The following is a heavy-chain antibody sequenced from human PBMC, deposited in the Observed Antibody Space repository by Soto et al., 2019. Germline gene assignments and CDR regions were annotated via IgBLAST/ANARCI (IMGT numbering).Heavy chain of an antibody. Sequence: QVQLVESGGGVVQPGRSLRLSCAASGFTFSSYGMHWVRQAPGKGLEWVAVIWYDGSNKYYADSVEGRFTISRDNSKNTLYLQMNSLRAEDTAVYYCARGSRWNSFLDYWGQGTLVTVSS. J-gene: IGHJ4*02. CDR1: GFTFSSYG. CDR2: IWYDGSNK. D-gene: IGHD1-7*01. CDR3: ARGSRWNSFLDY. V-gene: IGHV3-33*01.